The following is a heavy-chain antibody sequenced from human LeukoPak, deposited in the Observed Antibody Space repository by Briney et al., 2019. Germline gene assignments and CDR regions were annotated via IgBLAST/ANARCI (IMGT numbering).Heavy chain of an antibody. CDR3: ARALSYYDSSGYYRYFDY. D-gene: IGHD3-22*01. CDR1: GGSISSGGYY. V-gene: IGHV4-31*03. J-gene: IGHJ4*02. CDR2: IYYSGST. Sequence: PSETLSRTCTVSGGSISSGGYYWSRIRQHPGKGLEWIGYIYYSGSTYYNPSLKSRVTISVDTSKNQFSLKLSSVTAADTAVYYCARALSYYDSSGYYRYFDYWGQGTLVTVSS.